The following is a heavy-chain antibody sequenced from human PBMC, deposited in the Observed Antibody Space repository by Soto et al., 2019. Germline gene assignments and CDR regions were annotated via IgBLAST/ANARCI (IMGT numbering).Heavy chain of an antibody. V-gene: IGHV2-5*02. CDR2: IYWDDDK. CDR1: GFSLSTSGVG. D-gene: IGHD3-22*01. CDR3: AHIVPFDSSGPGAVDI. J-gene: IGHJ3*02. Sequence: QITLKESGPTLVTLTQTRTLTCTFSGFSLSTSGVGVGWIRQPPGKALEWLALIYWDDDKRYSPSLTSRITVTKDTSKNQVVLTMTNTDPVDTATCTCAHIVPFDSSGPGAVDIWGQGTTVTVSS.